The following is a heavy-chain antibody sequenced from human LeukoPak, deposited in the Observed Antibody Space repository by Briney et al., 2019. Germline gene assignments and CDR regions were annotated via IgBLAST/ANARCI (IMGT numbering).Heavy chain of an antibody. CDR2: INPNSGGT. D-gene: IGHD3-9*01. V-gene: IGHV1-2*06. CDR1: GYSFIDYY. Sequence: ASVKVSCKTSGYSFIDYYVHWVRQAPGQGLEWMGRINPNSGGTNYAQKFQGRVTMTTDTSTSTAYMELRSLRSDDTAVYYCARAGDSLRYFDWLSLPFDYWGQGTLVTVSS. CDR3: ARAGDSLRYFDWLSLPFDY. J-gene: IGHJ4*02.